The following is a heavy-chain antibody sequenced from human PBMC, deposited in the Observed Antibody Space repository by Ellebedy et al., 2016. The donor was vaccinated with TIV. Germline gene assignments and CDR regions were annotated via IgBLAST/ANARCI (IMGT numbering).Heavy chain of an antibody. Sequence: GGSLRLSXAASGFTFSSYWMHWVRQAPGKGLEWVANIKQDGSAKYYVDSVKGRFTISRDNAKNSVYLQMNNLRAEDTAVYYCARDKVVGATYFDYWGQGTRVTVSS. CDR2: IKQDGSAK. V-gene: IGHV3-7*01. CDR3: ARDKVVGATYFDY. D-gene: IGHD1-26*01. CDR1: GFTFSSYW. J-gene: IGHJ4*02.